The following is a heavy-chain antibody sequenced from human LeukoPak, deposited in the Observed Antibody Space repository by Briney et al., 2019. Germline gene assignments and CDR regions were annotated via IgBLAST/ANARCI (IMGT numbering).Heavy chain of an antibody. D-gene: IGHD6-19*01. Sequence: GESLNISCKASGYRFTRYWIGWVRPMPGKGLECMWIIYPGDSYTTYSPSFQGQVTMSPDKSISTAYMQWSTLKASDTAMYYCARLGAVPGSGAHGFDPWGQGTLVIVSS. CDR1: GYRFTRYW. J-gene: IGHJ5*02. V-gene: IGHV5-51*01. CDR3: ARLGAVPGSGAHGFDP. CDR2: IYPGDSYT.